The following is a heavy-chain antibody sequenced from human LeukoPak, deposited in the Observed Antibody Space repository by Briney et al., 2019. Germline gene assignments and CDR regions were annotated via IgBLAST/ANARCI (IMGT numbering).Heavy chain of an antibody. J-gene: IGHJ5*02. V-gene: IGHV4-34*01. CDR3: ARLSLPTVVTDPDWFDP. CDR2: INHSGST. D-gene: IGHD4-23*01. Sequence: PSETLSLTCAVYGGSFSGYYWSWIRQPPGKGLEWIGEINHSGSTNYNPSLKSRVTISVDTSKNQFSLKLSSVTAADTAVYYCARLSLPTVVTDPDWFDPWGQGTLVTVSS. CDR1: GGSFSGYY.